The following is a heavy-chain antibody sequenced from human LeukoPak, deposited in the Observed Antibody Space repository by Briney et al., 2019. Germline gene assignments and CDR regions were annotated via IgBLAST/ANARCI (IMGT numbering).Heavy chain of an antibody. CDR2: INSSGGST. D-gene: IGHD6-13*01. V-gene: IGHV3-23*01. Sequence: GPCLGPSRAAAGSSFSSYAMGLASHQAGSWLEWVTSINSSGGSTYYADVVKGGFTITRDNSKNTLYLQMNSMRAEDTAVYYCAKVPVRIVVAGRFDYWGQGTLVTVSS. J-gene: IGHJ4*02. CDR3: AKVPVRIVVAGRFDY. CDR1: GSSFSSYA.